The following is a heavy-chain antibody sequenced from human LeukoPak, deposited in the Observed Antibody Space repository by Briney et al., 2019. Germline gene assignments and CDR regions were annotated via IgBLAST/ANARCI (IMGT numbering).Heavy chain of an antibody. Sequence: SVKVSCKASGGTFSTYAISWVRQAPGQGLKWMGGIIPISGAANYAQKFQGRVTFTTDESTNTAYMELSSLGSEDTAVYYCARGGTFYRRTLLNYFDYWGQGSLVTVSS. J-gene: IGHJ4*02. D-gene: IGHD1-14*01. CDR3: ARGGTFYRRTLLNYFDY. V-gene: IGHV1-69*05. CDR1: GGTFSTYA. CDR2: IIPISGAA.